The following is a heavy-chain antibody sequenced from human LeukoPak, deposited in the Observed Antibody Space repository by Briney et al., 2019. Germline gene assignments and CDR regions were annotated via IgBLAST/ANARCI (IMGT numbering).Heavy chain of an antibody. CDR2: ISSSSSYI. D-gene: IGHD4-17*01. V-gene: IGHV3-21*01. CDR3: ASAYGDYSSFDY. Sequence: PGGSLRLSCAASGFTFSSYSMNWVRQAPGKGLEWVSSISSSSSYIYYADSVKGRFTISRDNAKNSLYLQMNSLRAEDTAVYYCASAYGDYSSFDYWGQGTLVIVSS. J-gene: IGHJ4*02. CDR1: GFTFSSYS.